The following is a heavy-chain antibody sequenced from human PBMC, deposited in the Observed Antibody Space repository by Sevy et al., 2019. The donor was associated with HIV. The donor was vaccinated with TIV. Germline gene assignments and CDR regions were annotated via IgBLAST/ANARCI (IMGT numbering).Heavy chain of an antibody. Sequence: GGSLRLSCAASGFTFSSYGMHWVRQAPGKGLEWVAVISYDGSNKYYADSVKGRFTISRDNSKNTLYLQMNSRRAEDTAVYYCSKDIRRDYGLLRYGMDVWGQGTTVTVSS. V-gene: IGHV3-30*18. CDR3: SKDIRRDYGLLRYGMDV. J-gene: IGHJ6*02. D-gene: IGHD1-26*01. CDR1: GFTFSSYG. CDR2: ISYDGSNK.